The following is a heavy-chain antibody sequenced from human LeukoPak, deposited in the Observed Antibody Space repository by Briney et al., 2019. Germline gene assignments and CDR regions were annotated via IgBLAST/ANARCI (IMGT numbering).Heavy chain of an antibody. J-gene: IGHJ5*02. CDR1: GGSFSGYY. V-gene: IGHV4-34*01. CDR2: INHSGST. CDR3: AREYCSGGSCPNLNNWFDP. Sequence: SETLSLTCAVYGGSFSGYYWSWIRQPPGKGLEWIGEINHSGSTNYNPSLKSRVTISVDTSKNQFSLKLSSVTAADTAVYYCAREYCSGGSCPNLNNWFDPWGQGTLVTVSS. D-gene: IGHD2-15*01.